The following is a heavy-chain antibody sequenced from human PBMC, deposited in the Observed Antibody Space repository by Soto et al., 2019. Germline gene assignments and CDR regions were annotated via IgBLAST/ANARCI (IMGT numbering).Heavy chain of an antibody. CDR3: AKDRAYCTNGVCSSSNWFDP. V-gene: IGHV3-30*18. CDR1: GFTFSSYG. D-gene: IGHD2-8*01. Sequence: LRLSCAASGFTFSSYGMHWVRQAPGKGLEWVAVISYDGSNKYYADSVKGRFTISRDNSKNTLYLQMNSLRAEDTAVYYCAKDRAYCTNGVCSSSNWFDPWGQGTLVTVSS. J-gene: IGHJ5*02. CDR2: ISYDGSNK.